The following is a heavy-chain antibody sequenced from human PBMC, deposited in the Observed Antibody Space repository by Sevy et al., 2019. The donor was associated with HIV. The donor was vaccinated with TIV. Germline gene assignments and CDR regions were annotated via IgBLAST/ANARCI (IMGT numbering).Heavy chain of an antibody. V-gene: IGHV5-51*01. CDR3: ARRSYDTRGYPQYYFDL. CDR1: GYKFSSYW. J-gene: IGHJ4*02. D-gene: IGHD3-22*01. Sequence: GESLKISCKGYGYKFSSYWIGWVRQMPGKGLEWMGIIYPDDSETRYSPSLEGQVTISADKSISTAYLHWSSLMASDTAMYFCARRSYDTRGYPQYYFDLWGQGTLVTVSS. CDR2: IYPDDSET.